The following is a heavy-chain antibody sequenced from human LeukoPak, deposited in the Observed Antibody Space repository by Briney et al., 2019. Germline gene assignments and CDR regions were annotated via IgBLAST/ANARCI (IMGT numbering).Heavy chain of an antibody. CDR3: AREMISMVRGVMTDYFDY. D-gene: IGHD3-10*01. J-gene: IGHJ4*02. V-gene: IGHV4-59*01. CDR1: TGSISSYY. Sequence: SETLSLTCILATGSISSYYSSCIRHPPGKWLEWIGYIYNMGSTNYNPSLKSRVTISVDTSKNQFCLKLSCVTAADTAVYYCAREMISMVRGVMTDYFDYWGQGTLVTVSS. CDR2: IYNMGST.